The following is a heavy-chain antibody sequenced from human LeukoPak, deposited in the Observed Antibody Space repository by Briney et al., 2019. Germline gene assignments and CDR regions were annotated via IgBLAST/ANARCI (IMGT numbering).Heavy chain of an antibody. CDR2: IYYSGST. CDR1: GGSISSYY. Sequence: KPSETLSLTCTVSGGSISSYYWSWIRQPPGKGLEWIGYIYYSGSTNYNPSLKSRVTISVDTSKNQFSLKLSSVTAADTAVYYCARGGVAAAGDVGYFDYWGQGTLVTVSS. V-gene: IGHV4-59*01. D-gene: IGHD6-13*01. J-gene: IGHJ4*02. CDR3: ARGGVAAAGDVGYFDY.